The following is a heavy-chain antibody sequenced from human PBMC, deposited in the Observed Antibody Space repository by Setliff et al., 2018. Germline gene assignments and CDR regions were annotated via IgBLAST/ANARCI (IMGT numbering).Heavy chain of an antibody. V-gene: IGHV3-7*01. CDR1: GFTFGSYW. Sequence: GGSLRLSCAASGFTFGSYWMSWVRQAPGKGLEWVANIKQDGSQKYYVDSVKGRFTISRDSARNSLYLHMNSLRAEDTAVYYCVRDISSASGILDFWGQGTLVTVSS. CDR2: IKQDGSQK. J-gene: IGHJ4*02. D-gene: IGHD3-3*01. CDR3: VRDISSASGILDF.